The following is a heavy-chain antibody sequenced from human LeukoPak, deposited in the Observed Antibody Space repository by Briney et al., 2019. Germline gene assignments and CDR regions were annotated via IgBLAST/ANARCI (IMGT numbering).Heavy chain of an antibody. CDR2: IYYSGST. CDR3: ARESWELLRVPDY. CDR1: GGSISSYY. D-gene: IGHD1-26*01. J-gene: IGHJ4*02. V-gene: IGHV4-59*01. Sequence: SETLSLTCTVSGGSISSYYWSWIRQPPGKGLEWIGYIYYSGSTNYKPSLKSRVTISVDTSKNQFSLKLSSLRSEDTAVYYCARESWELLRVPDYWGQGTLVTVSS.